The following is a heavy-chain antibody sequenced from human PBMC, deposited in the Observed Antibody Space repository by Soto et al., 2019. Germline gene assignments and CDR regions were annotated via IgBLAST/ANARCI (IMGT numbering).Heavy chain of an antibody. CDR2: ISAYNGNT. J-gene: IGHJ6*03. CDR3: ARGGAKGVYGSGFMDV. D-gene: IGHD3-10*01. CDR1: GYTFTSYG. V-gene: IGHV1-18*01. Sequence: GASVKVSCKASGYTFTSYGISWVRQAPGQGLEWMGWISAYNGNTNYAQKLQGRVTMTTDTSTSTAYMELRSLRSDDTAVYYCARGGAKGVYGSGFMDVWGKGTTVTVSS.